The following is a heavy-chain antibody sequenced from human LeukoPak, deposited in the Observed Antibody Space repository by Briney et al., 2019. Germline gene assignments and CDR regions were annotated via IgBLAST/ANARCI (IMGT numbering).Heavy chain of an antibody. CDR2: IYYSGST. D-gene: IGHD3-22*01. V-gene: IGHV4-59*12. CDR1: GGSISSYY. J-gene: IGHJ3*02. CDR3: AREPLTYYYDSSGYGLGPGVDAFDI. Sequence: SETLSLTCTVSGGSISSYYWSWIRQPPGKGLEWIGYIYYSGSTNYNPSHKSRVNISVDTYKNQFSQTLSSVTAADTAVYYCAREPLTYYYDSSGYGLGPGVDAFDIWGQGTMVTVSS.